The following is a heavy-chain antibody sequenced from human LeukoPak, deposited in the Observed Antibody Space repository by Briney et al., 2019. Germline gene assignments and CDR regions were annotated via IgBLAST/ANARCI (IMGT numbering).Heavy chain of an antibody. Sequence: PGGSLRLSCAASGFTFSSYSMNWVRQAPGKGLEWVSSISSSSSYIYYADSVKGRFTISRDNAKNSLYLQMNSLRAEDTAVYYCARDRSDDEGFDYWGQGTLVTVSS. CDR1: GFTFSSYS. J-gene: IGHJ4*02. V-gene: IGHV3-21*01. D-gene: IGHD6-19*01. CDR3: ARDRSDDEGFDY. CDR2: ISSSSSYI.